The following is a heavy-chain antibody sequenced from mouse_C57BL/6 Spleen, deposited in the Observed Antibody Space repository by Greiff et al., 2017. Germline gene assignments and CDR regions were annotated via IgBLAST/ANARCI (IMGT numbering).Heavy chain of an antibody. CDR1: GYTFTSYW. V-gene: IGHV1-55*01. D-gene: IGHD1-1*01. Sequence: QVQLKQPGAELVKPGASVKMSCKASGYTFTSYWITWVKQRPGQGLEWIGDIYPGSGSTNYNEKFKSKATLTVDTSSSTAYMQLSSLTSEDSAVYYCARSYYYGSREYYYAMDYWGQGTSVTVSS. J-gene: IGHJ4*01. CDR3: ARSYYYGSREYYYAMDY. CDR2: IYPGSGST.